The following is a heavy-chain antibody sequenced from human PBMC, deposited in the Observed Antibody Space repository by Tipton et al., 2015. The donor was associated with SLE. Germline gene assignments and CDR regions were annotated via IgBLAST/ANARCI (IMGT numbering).Heavy chain of an antibody. D-gene: IGHD4-23*01. CDR1: GFTFSTYY. CDR3: ARDMKDYGGTSGLQH. Sequence: SLRLSCAASGFTFSTYYMHWVRQAPGKGLVWVSRINTAGTTTTYADSVKGRFTISRDNTKNTLYLQMDSLTAEDTAVYYCARDMKDYGGTSGLQHWGQGTLVTVSS. J-gene: IGHJ1*01. V-gene: IGHV3-74*01. CDR2: INTAGTTT.